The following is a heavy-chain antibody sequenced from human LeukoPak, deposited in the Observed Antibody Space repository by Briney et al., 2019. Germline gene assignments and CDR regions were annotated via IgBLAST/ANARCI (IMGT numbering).Heavy chain of an antibody. CDR3: AKLSLEYYYGSGALY. J-gene: IGHJ4*02. Sequence: PGGSLRLSCAASGITFSNAWMSWIRQAPGKGLEWVSAISGSGGSTYYADSVKGRFTISRDNSKNTLYLQMNSLRAEDTAVYYCAKLSLEYYYGSGALYWGQGTLVTVSS. D-gene: IGHD3-10*01. CDR1: GITFSNAW. CDR2: ISGSGGST. V-gene: IGHV3-23*01.